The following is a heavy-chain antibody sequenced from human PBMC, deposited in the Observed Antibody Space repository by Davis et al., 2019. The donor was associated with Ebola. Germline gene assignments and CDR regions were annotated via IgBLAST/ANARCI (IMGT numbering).Heavy chain of an antibody. V-gene: IGHV3-30*18. J-gene: IGHJ4*02. CDR3: AKPLSSDGLTYFDY. Sequence: GESLKISCAASGFTFSSYGMHWVRQAPGKGLEWVAVISYDGSNKYYADSVKGRFTISRDNSKNTLYLQMNSLRAEDTAVYYCAKPLSSDGLTYFDYWGQGTLVTVSS. CDR1: GFTFSSYG. CDR2: ISYDGSNK. D-gene: IGHD6-19*01.